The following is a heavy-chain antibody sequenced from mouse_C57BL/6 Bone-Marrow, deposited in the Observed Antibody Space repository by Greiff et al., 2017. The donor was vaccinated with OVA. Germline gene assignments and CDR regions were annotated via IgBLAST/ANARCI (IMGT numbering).Heavy chain of an antibody. D-gene: IGHD2-2*01. V-gene: IGHV1-81*01. Sequence: VKLVESGAELARPGASVKLSCKASGYTFTSYGISWVKQRTGQGLEWIGEIYPRSGNTYYNEKFKGKATLTADKSSSTAYMELRSLTSEDSAVYFCAVYGYDDWFAYWGQGTLVTVSA. CDR3: AVYGYDDWFAY. CDR1: GYTFTSYG. J-gene: IGHJ3*01. CDR2: IYPRSGNT.